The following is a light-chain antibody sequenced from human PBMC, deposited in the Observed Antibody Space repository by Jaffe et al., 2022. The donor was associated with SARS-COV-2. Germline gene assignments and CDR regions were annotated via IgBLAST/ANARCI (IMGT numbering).Light chain of an antibody. CDR3: QQYHNWPPLT. CDR1: QSVSSN. J-gene: IGKJ4*01. V-gene: IGKV3-15*01. CDR2: GGS. Sequence: EIVVTQSPATLSVSPGERATLSCRASQSVSSNLAWYQQRPGQAPRLVIYGGSTRATGIPARFSGSGSGTEFTLTISSLQSEDFAVYYCQQYHNWPPLTFGGGTKVEIK.